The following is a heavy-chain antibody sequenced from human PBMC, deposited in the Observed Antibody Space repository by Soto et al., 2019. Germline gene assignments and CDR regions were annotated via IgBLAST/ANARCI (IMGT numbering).Heavy chain of an antibody. J-gene: IGHJ6*02. CDR2: IIPLFGTT. CDR3: AAELGFGKFSVV. D-gene: IGHD7-27*01. CDR1: GDTFKNCV. V-gene: IGHV1-69*01. Sequence: QVQVVQSGVEVRRPGSSVNVSCKASGDTFKNCVISWVRQAPGQGLEWMGGIIPLFGTTDFAQRFQGRLTITTDESTTTAYMELSGLRSEDTAPYYCAAELGFGKFSVVWGQGTTVIVSS.